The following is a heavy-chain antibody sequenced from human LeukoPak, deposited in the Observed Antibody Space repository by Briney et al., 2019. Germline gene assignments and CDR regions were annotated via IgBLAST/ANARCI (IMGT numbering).Heavy chain of an antibody. Sequence: SETLSLTCTVSGGSISSGSYYWSWIRQPAGKGLEWIGRIYTSGSTNYNPSLKSRVTLSVDTSKNQFSLKLSSVTAADTAVYYCAREEYYDFWSGYYYWGQGTLVTVSS. D-gene: IGHD3-3*01. CDR3: AREEYYDFWSGYYY. V-gene: IGHV4-61*02. CDR2: IYTSGST. J-gene: IGHJ4*02. CDR1: GGSISSGSYY.